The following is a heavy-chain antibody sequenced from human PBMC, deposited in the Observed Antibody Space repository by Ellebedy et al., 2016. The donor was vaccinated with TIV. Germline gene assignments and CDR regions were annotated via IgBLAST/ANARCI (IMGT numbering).Heavy chain of an antibody. CDR2: ISSNGGST. CDR3: ARGGIAARAYSSPFNYGMDV. J-gene: IGHJ6*02. V-gene: IGHV3-64*01. D-gene: IGHD6-6*01. Sequence: GESLKISCAASGFTFSSYAMHWVRQAPGKGLEYVSAISSNGGSTYYANSVKGRFTISRDNSKNTLYLQMNSLRTEDTAVYYCARGGIAARAYSSPFNYGMDVWGQGTTVTVSS. CDR1: GFTFSSYA.